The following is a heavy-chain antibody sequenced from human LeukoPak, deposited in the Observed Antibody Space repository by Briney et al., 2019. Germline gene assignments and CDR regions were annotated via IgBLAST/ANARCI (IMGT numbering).Heavy chain of an antibody. CDR2: IYYSGST. J-gene: IGHJ3*02. CDR3: ATTVWFGGTDAFDI. Sequence: PSETLSLTCTVSGGSISSYYWSWIRQPPGKGLEWIGYIYYSGSTNYNPSLKSRVAISVDTSKNQFSLKLSSVTAADTAVYYCATTVWFGGTDAFDIWGQGTMVTVSS. CDR1: GGSISSYY. V-gene: IGHV4-59*01. D-gene: IGHD3-10*01.